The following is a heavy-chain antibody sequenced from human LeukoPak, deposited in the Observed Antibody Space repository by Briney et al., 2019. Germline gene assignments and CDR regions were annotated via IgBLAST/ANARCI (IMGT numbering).Heavy chain of an antibody. D-gene: IGHD2-15*01. J-gene: IGHJ3*02. CDR2: IYYSGST. CDR1: GGSISSYY. Sequence: SETLSLTCTVSGGSISSYYWSWIRQPPGKGLEWIGYIYYSGSTNYSPSLKSRVTISVDTSKNQFSLKLSSVTAADTAVYYCARGIVVVVAGARAFDIWGQGTMVTVSS. V-gene: IGHV4-59*01. CDR3: ARGIVVVVAGARAFDI.